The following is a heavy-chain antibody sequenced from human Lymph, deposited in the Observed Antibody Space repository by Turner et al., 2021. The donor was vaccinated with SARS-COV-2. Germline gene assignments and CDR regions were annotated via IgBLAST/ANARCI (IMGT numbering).Heavy chain of an antibody. V-gene: IGHV3-43*02. CDR3: AKEPGYCSGGSCYSRTYFDF. D-gene: IGHD2-15*01. CDR1: GFTFDAYA. Sequence: GESGGGVVQPGGSLRLSCAASGFTFDAYAMHWVRQAPGKGLEWVSLISGDGGGTYYADSVKGRFTISRDNSKNSLSLQMNSLRAEDNGLYYCAKEPGYCSGGSCYSRTYFDFWGQGTLVNVSA. J-gene: IGHJ4*02. CDR2: ISGDGGGT.